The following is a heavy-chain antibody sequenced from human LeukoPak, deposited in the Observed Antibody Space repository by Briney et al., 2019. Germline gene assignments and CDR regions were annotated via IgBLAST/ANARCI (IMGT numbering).Heavy chain of an antibody. Sequence: ASVKVSCKASGYIFTGYYMHWVRQAPGQGLEWMGWINPNSGGTNYAQKFQGRVTMTRDTSISTAYIELSRRRSEDTAVYYCARTTNWGLQDSNWGQGTLVTVSS. CDR3: ARTTNWGLQDSN. D-gene: IGHD7-27*01. J-gene: IGHJ4*02. CDR1: GYIFTGYY. CDR2: INPNSGGT. V-gene: IGHV1-2*02.